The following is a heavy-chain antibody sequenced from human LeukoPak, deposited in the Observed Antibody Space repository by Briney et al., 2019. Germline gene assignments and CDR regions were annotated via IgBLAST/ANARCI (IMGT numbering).Heavy chain of an antibody. CDR3: TIGLAGDWDAFDI. D-gene: IGHD6-19*01. CDR2: IHADSGNT. CDR1: GYTFTACA. J-gene: IGHJ3*02. V-gene: IGHV1-3*01. Sequence: ASVKVSCKASGYTFTACAVHWVRQAPGQRLEWMGWIHADSGNTKYSQKLQGRVAIARDTSASTIYMELTSLRIEDTAVYFCTIGLAGDWDAFDIWGLGTMVTVSS.